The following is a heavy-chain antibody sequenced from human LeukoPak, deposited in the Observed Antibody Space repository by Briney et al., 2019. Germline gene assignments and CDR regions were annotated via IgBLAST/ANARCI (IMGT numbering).Heavy chain of an antibody. CDR2: IYPGDSDT. J-gene: IGHJ4*02. Sequence: GEPLKISCKGSGYSFTSYWIGWGRPMPGKGQGWMGIIYPGDSDTRYSPSFQGQVTISADKSISTAYLQWSSLKASDTAMYYCARRNDYVDYWGQGTLVTVSS. V-gene: IGHV5-51*01. CDR1: GYSFTSYW. CDR3: ARRNDYVDY.